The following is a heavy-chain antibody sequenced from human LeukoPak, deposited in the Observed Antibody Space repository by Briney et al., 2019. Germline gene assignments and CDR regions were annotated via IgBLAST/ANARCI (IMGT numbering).Heavy chain of an antibody. CDR2: IYYSGST. V-gene: IGHV4-59*01. Sequence: SETLSLTCTVSGGSINSYYWSWIRQPPGKGLEWIGYIYYSGSTNYNPSLKSRVTISRDTSKNQFSLKLRSVTAADTAVYYCTSGGMVSGDYWGHGALVTVSS. CDR3: TSGGMVSGDY. CDR1: GGSINSYY. J-gene: IGHJ4*01. D-gene: IGHD2-8*01.